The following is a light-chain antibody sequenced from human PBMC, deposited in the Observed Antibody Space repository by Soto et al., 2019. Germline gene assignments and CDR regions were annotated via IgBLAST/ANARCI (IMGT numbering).Light chain of an antibody. Sequence: EVVMTQSPATLSVSPGERATLSCRASQNVNANLAWYQQKPGQAPRLLIHGASTSATGIPARFSGSGFGTECILTISSLQSEDFAVYYCQQYNTWLWTFGQGTKVEGK. J-gene: IGKJ1*01. CDR3: QQYNTWLWT. V-gene: IGKV3-15*01. CDR1: QNVNAN. CDR2: GAS.